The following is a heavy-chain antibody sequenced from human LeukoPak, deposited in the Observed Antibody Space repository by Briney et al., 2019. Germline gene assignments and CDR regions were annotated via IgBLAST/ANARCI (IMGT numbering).Heavy chain of an antibody. CDR3: ARGRPGGEFQH. J-gene: IGHJ1*01. CDR1: GYTFTSYY. D-gene: IGHD3-16*01. CDR2: INPSSGST. V-gene: IGHV1-46*01. Sequence: ASVKVSCKASGYTFTSYYMHWVRQAPGQGLEWMGIINPSSGSTSYAQKFQGRVTMTRDTSTSTVYMELSSLRSEDTAMYYCARGRPGGEFQHWGQGTLVTVSS.